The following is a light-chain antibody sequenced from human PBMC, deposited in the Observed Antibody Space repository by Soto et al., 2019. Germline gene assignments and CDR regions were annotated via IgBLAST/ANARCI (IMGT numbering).Light chain of an antibody. J-gene: IGKJ1*01. CDR2: ATS. V-gene: IGKV3-20*01. Sequence: EVVLTQTPHTLYLSPGERATLSCRASQSVSRTYLAWYQQKPVQAPRLLIYATSSMATGIPDRFSGSGSGTDFTLTISRLEPEDFAVYYCQQYDSSGTFGQGTKVDIK. CDR3: QQYDSSGT. CDR1: QSVSRTY.